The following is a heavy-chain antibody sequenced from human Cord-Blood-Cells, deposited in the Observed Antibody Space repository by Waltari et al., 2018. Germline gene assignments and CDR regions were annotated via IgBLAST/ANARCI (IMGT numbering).Heavy chain of an antibody. D-gene: IGHD6-19*01. CDR3: AKDVTQVAGNWFDP. Sequence: EVQLLESGGGLVQPGGSLRLSCAASGFPFSSSALSWVRQAPGKGLEWVSAISGSGGSTYYADSVKGRFTISRDNSKNTLYLQMNSLRAEDTAVYYCAKDVTQVAGNWFDPWGQGTLVTVSS. CDR2: ISGSGGST. V-gene: IGHV3-23*01. CDR1: GFPFSSSA. J-gene: IGHJ5*02.